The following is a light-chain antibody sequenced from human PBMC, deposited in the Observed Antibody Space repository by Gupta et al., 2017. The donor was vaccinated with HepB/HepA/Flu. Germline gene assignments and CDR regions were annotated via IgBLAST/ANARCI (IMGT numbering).Light chain of an antibody. V-gene: IGKV3-20*01. CDR3: QQCGSSPLVT. J-gene: IGKJ5*01. Sequence: EIVLTQSPGTLSLSPGERVTLSCRASQSISSTDLAWYQQRPGQAPRLLIFHASSRATGIPDRFSGSGSGTDFTLTISRREPEDFALYYCQQCGSSPLVTFGQGTRLEIK. CDR1: QSISSTD. CDR2: HAS.